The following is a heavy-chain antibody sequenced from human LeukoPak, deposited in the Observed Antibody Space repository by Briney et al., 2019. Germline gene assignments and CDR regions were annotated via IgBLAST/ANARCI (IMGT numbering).Heavy chain of an antibody. Sequence: GASVKVSCKASGYTFTNYGINWVRQAPGQGLEWMGWISGYNGNTNYAQKLQGRVTMTTDTSTSTAYMELRSLRSDDTAVYYCARGRLEQQLIYWFDPCGQGTLVTVSS. CDR3: ARGRLEQQLIYWFDP. V-gene: IGHV1-18*01. CDR2: ISGYNGNT. D-gene: IGHD6-13*01. J-gene: IGHJ5*02. CDR1: GYTFTNYG.